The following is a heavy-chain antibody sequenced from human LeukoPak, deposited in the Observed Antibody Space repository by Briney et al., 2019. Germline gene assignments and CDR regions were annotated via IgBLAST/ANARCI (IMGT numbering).Heavy chain of an antibody. V-gene: IGHV1-2*02. CDR1: GYTFTDYY. D-gene: IGHD6-19*01. CDR3: VRDLTGGSGD. CDR2: INPKSGDT. Sequence: ASVKVSCKASGYTFTDYYMHWVRQAPGQTFEWLAWINPKSGDTHYTQKFQGRVTVTTDTSITSVYMELSGLQSDDTAVYYCVRDLTGGSGDWGQGTLITVSS. J-gene: IGHJ4*02.